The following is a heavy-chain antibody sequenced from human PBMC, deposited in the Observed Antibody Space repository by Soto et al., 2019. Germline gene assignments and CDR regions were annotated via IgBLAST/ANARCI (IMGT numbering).Heavy chain of an antibody. V-gene: IGHV1-69*02. CDR1: GGTFSSYT. D-gene: IGHD6-19*01. J-gene: IGHJ4*02. Sequence: QVQLVQSGAEVKKPGSSVKVSCKASGGTFSSYTISWVRQAPGQGLEWMGRIIPILGIANYAQKFQGRVTITADKSTSTAYMELSSLRSEDTAVYYCARSRTVAAGEFDYWGQGTLVTVSS. CDR2: IIPILGIA. CDR3: ARSRTVAAGEFDY.